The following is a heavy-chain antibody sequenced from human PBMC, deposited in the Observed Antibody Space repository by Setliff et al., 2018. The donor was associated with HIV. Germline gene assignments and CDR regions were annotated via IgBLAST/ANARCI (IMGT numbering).Heavy chain of an antibody. CDR2: IHHGGGT. CDR3: ATFFVSTATTQDY. Sequence: SETLSLTCAVYGGSFGDQFWNWIRQSPGKGLEWIGEIHHGGGTKYNPSLKSRVTVSLDMSKNQFSLKLNSLTAADTGVYYCATFFVSTATTQDYLVQGTLVTVSS. D-gene: IGHD4-17*01. CDR1: GGSFGDQF. V-gene: IGHV4-34*01. J-gene: IGHJ4*02.